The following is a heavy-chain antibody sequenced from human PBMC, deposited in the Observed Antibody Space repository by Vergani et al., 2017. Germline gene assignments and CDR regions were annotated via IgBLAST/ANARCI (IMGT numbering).Heavy chain of an antibody. Sequence: VQLVESGGGLVQPGGSLRLSCAASGFTFSSYNMNWVRQAPGKGLEWVSFIRYDGSSEYYGDSVKGRFTISRDKSQNTVNLQMNSLRTEDTAVYFCANSVIAGNVGVAYFGMDVWGRGTTVTVSS. CDR1: GFTFSSYN. D-gene: IGHD2/OR15-2a*01. V-gene: IGHV3-30*02. J-gene: IGHJ6*02. CDR3: ANSVIAGNVGVAYFGMDV. CDR2: IRYDGSSE.